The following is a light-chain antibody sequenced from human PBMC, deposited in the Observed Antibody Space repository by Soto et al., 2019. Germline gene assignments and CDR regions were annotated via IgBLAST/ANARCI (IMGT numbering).Light chain of an antibody. Sequence: EIVFTQSPATLSLSPGERATLSCRASQSVASSLAWYKHQPGQAPRLLIHDASYRASGIPARFSGSGSGTAFTLSISSXEPEDFAVYYCQQRSSWPRTFGRGTKVDIK. CDR1: QSVASS. V-gene: IGKV3-11*01. J-gene: IGKJ1*01. CDR2: DAS. CDR3: QQRSSWPRT.